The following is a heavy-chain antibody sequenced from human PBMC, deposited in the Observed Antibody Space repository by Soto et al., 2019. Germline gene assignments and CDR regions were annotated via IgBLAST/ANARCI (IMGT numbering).Heavy chain of an antibody. CDR2: ISAYNGNT. J-gene: IGHJ4*02. D-gene: IGHD3-22*01. CDR1: GYTFTSYG. V-gene: IGHV1-18*01. Sequence: QVQLVQSGAEVKKPGASVKVSCKASGYTFTSYGISWVRQAPGQGLEWMGWISAYNGNTNYAQKLQGRVTMTTGTSTSTAYMELRSLRSDDTAVYYCARPLLHYYDSSGCDYWGQGTLVTVSS. CDR3: ARPLLHYYDSSGCDY.